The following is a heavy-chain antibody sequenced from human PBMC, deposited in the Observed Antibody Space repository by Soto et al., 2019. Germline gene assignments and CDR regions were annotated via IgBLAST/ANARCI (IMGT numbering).Heavy chain of an antibody. CDR2: ISSSGSTI. CDR1: GFTFSDYY. D-gene: IGHD2-2*01. V-gene: IGHV3-11*01. J-gene: IGHJ4*02. Sequence: QVQLVESGGGLVKPGGSLRLSCAASGFTFSDYYMSWIRQAPGKGLEWVSYISSSGSTIYYADSVKGRFTIPRDNAKNSLYLQMNSLRAEDTAVYYCARDLGYCSSTSRRPYYFDYWGQGTLVTVSS. CDR3: ARDLGYCSSTSRRPYYFDY.